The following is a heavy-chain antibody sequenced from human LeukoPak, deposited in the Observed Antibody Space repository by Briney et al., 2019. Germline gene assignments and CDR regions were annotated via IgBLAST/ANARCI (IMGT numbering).Heavy chain of an antibody. V-gene: IGHV3-30-3*01. Sequence: GGSLRLSCAAPGFTFSSYAMHWVRQAPGKGLEWVAVISYDGSNKYYADSVKGRFTISRDNSKNTLYLQMNSLRAEDTAVYYCARVGKAAAGLDYWGQGTLVTVSS. CDR1: GFTFSSYA. D-gene: IGHD6-13*01. J-gene: IGHJ4*02. CDR3: ARVGKAAAGLDY. CDR2: ISYDGSNK.